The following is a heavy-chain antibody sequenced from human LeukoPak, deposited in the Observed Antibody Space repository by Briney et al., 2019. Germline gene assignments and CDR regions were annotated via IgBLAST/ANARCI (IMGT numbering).Heavy chain of an antibody. J-gene: IGHJ5*02. CDR1: GYTFNSYD. Sequence: EASVKVSCKASGYTFNSYDINWVRQATGQGLEWKGWMNPNTGNTGYGERFQGRVTMTRDNSISTAYMELNSLTSEDTAVYYCARGGAGTYYKRDGWFDPWGQGTVVTVSS. V-gene: IGHV1-8*01. D-gene: IGHD3-10*01. CDR3: ARGGAGTYYKRDGWFDP. CDR2: MNPNTGNT.